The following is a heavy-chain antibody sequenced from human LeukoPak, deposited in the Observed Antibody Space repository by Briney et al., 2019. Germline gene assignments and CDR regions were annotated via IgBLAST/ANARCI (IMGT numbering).Heavy chain of an antibody. CDR3: ARAHEEAFDI. V-gene: IGHV1-46*01. Sequence: ASVKVSCKASGYTFTSYYMHWVRQAPGQGLEWMGIINPSGGSTSYAQKFQGRVTMTRDTSISTAYMELSRLRSDDTAVYYCARAHEEAFDIWGQGTMVTVSS. CDR2: INPSGGST. CDR1: GYTFTSYY. J-gene: IGHJ3*02.